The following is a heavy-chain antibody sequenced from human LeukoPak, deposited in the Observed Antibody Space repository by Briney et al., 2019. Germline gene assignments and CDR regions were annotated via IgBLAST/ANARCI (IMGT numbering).Heavy chain of an antibody. J-gene: IGHJ2*01. V-gene: IGHV4-34*08. CDR1: GFTFNNYA. D-gene: IGHD3-22*01. CDR2: INHSGTT. Sequence: GSLRLSCAASGFTFNNYAVSWVRQAPGKGLEWIGEINHSGTTNYNPSLKSRVTISVDTSKNQFSLKLSSVIAADTAVYYCAAYTGFTTGSWYFDLWGRGTLVTVSS. CDR3: AAYTGFTTGSWYFDL.